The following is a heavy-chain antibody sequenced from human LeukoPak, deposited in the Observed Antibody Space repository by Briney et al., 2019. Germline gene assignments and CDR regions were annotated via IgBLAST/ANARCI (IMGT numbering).Heavy chain of an antibody. D-gene: IGHD3-10*01. V-gene: IGHV1-24*01. CDR1: VYTLTELS. J-gene: IGHJ6*02. CDR3: ATTRTQWFGELSLTPNGMDV. CDR2: FDPEDGET. Sequence: ASVKVSCKVSVYTLTELSMHWVRQAPGKGLEWMGGFDPEDGETIYAQKFQGRVTMTEDTSTDTAYTELSSLRSEDTAEYYCATTRTQWFGELSLTPNGMDVWGQGTTVTVSS.